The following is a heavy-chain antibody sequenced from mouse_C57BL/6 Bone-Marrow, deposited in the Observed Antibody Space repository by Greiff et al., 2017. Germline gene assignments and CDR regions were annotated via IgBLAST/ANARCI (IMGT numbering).Heavy chain of an antibody. D-gene: IGHD2-2*01. CDR3: TTRGYYCAMDY. J-gene: IGHJ4*01. V-gene: IGHV14-4*01. Sequence: EVQLQQPGAELVRPGASVKLSCTASGFNIKDDYMHWVKQRPEQGLEWIGWIDPENGDTEYASKFQGKATITADTSSNTAYLQLSSLTSEDTAVYYCTTRGYYCAMDYWGQGTSVTVSS. CDR1: GFNIKDDY. CDR2: IDPENGDT.